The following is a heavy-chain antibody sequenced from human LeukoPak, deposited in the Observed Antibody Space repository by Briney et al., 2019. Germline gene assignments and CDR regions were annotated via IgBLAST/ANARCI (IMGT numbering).Heavy chain of an antibody. CDR3: ARLIYYGSGRTYFFDS. V-gene: IGHV5-51*01. CDR2: IYPRDSET. Sequence: RHGASLQISCKGSGYIFNTFYIGWGRPPPETGREGMGNIYPRDSETKYKPSFQGQVTLSVDKSINTAYLRLSSLKASDTAIYYCARLIYYGSGRTYFFDSWGQGTQVTVSS. J-gene: IGHJ4*02. D-gene: IGHD3-10*01. CDR1: GYIFNTFY.